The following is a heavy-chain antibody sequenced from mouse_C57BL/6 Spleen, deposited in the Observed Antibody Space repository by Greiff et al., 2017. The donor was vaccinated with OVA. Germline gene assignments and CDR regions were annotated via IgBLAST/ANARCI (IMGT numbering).Heavy chain of an antibody. CDR2: IYPGSGST. Sequence: QVQLQQPGAELVKPGASVKMSCKASGYTFTSYWITWVKQRPGQGLEWIGDIYPGSGSTNYNEKFKSKATLTVDTSSSTAYMQLSSLTSEDSAVYYCARSGPTYYSNYEDYWGQGTTLTVSS. CDR1: GYTFTSYW. CDR3: ARSGPTYYSNYEDY. D-gene: IGHD2-5*01. V-gene: IGHV1-55*01. J-gene: IGHJ2*01.